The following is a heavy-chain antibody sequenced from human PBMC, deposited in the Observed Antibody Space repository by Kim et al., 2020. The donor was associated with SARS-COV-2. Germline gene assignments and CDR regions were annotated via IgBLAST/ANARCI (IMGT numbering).Heavy chain of an antibody. J-gene: IGHJ4*02. CDR3: ASVVVPAAIPY. Sequence: TNYNPSLKSRVTISVDKSKNQFSLKLSSVTAADTAVYYCASVVVPAAIPYWGQGTLVTVSS. D-gene: IGHD2-2*01. CDR2: T. V-gene: IGHV4-4*02.